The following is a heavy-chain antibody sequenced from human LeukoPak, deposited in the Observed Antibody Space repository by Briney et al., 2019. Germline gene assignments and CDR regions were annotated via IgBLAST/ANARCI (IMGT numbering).Heavy chain of an antibody. V-gene: IGHV3-23*01. CDR3: AKAGRGYGDYVDYMDV. Sequence: GGTLRLSCAASGFMFSSYAMSWVRQAPGKGLEWVSAISGSGGSTNYADPVKGRFAISRDNSKNTLYLQMNSLRAEDTAVYYCAKAGRGYGDYVDYMDVWGKGATVTVSS. D-gene: IGHD4-17*01. J-gene: IGHJ6*03. CDR1: GFMFSSYA. CDR2: ISGSGGST.